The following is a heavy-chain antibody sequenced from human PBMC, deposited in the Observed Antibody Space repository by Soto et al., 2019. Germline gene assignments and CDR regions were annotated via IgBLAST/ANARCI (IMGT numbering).Heavy chain of an antibody. D-gene: IGHD5-12*01. CDR2: ISHSGHIT. Sequence: GSLRLSCAASGFNFNDYYMSWIRQAPGKGLEWLSYISHSGHITNYADSVKGRFTISRDNAKNSLYLQMNSLRAEDTAVYYCATNGYGYNYYDYWGQGTLVTVSS. J-gene: IGHJ4*02. CDR1: GFNFNDYY. CDR3: ATNGYGYNYYDY. V-gene: IGHV3-11*01.